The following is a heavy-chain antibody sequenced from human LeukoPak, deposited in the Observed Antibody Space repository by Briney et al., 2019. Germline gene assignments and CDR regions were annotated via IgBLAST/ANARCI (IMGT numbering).Heavy chain of an antibody. CDR3: ARLLLTGIFDY. CDR1: GGSFSGYY. V-gene: IGHV4-34*01. J-gene: IGHJ4*02. D-gene: IGHD1-14*01. Sequence: PSETLSLTCAVYGGSFSGYYWSWIRQPPGKGLEWIGEINHSGSTNYNPSLKSRVTMSVDTSKNQFSLKLSSVTAADTAVYYCARLLLTGIFDYWGQGTLVTVSS. CDR2: INHSGST.